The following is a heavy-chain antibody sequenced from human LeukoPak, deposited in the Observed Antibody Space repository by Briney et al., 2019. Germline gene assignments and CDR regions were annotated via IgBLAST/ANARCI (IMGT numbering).Heavy chain of an antibody. J-gene: IGHJ6*03. V-gene: IGHV4-59*01. CDR3: ARVEEGYGSGRRENYYYYYMDV. CDR1: GGSFSGYY. Sequence: PSETLSLTCAVYGGSFSGYYWSWIRQPPGKGLEWIGYIYYSGSTNYNPSLKSRVTISVDTSKNQFSLKLSSVTAADTAMYYCARVEEGYGSGRRENYYYYYMDVWGKGTTVTISS. CDR2: IYYSGST. D-gene: IGHD3-10*01.